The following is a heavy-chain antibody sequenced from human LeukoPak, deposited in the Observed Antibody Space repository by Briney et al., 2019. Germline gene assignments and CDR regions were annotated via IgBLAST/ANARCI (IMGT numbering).Heavy chain of an antibody. J-gene: IGHJ4*02. V-gene: IGHV4-4*07. CDR1: GGSISSYY. D-gene: IGHD6-13*01. CDR2: IYTSGSS. Sequence: SETLSLTGTGSGGSISSYYWSWIRQPAGKGLEWIGRIYTSGSSNYNPSLKSRVTMSVDTSKNQFSLKLSAVTAADTAVYYCARDVNRGSTWAFDYWGQGTLVTVSS. CDR3: ARDVNRGSTWAFDY.